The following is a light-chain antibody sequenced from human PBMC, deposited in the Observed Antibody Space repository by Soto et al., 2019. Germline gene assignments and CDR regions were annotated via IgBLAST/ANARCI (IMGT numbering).Light chain of an antibody. CDR2: ASS. CDR1: QSVSNSY. CDR3: QLYGISPH. V-gene: IGKV3-20*01. J-gene: IGKJ5*01. Sequence: ETVLTQSPGTLSLSPGERATLSCRASQSVSNSYIAWYQQKRGQAPRLLIYASSNRATGIPDRFSGSASGTDFTLTINRLEPEDFAVYYCQLYGISPHFGQGTRLEIK.